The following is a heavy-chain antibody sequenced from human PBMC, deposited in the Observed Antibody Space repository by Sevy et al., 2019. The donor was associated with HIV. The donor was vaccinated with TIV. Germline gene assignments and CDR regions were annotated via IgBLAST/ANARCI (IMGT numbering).Heavy chain of an antibody. CDR1: GFTFDDYA. J-gene: IGHJ4*02. Sequence: GGSLRLSCAASGFTFDDYAMHWVRQAPGKGLEWVSGISWNSGNIGYADSVKGRFTISRDNAKNSLYLQMNSLRAEDTAFYYCAKDKIAVAGLYFDYWGQRTLVTVSS. CDR2: ISWNSGNI. V-gene: IGHV3-9*01. D-gene: IGHD6-19*01. CDR3: AKDKIAVAGLYFDY.